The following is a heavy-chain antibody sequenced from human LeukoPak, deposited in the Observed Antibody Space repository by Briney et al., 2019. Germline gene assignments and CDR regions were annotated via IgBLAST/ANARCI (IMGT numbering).Heavy chain of an antibody. CDR2: MNPNRGNT. CDR3: ARGYYDTNGYYYRLDF. CDR1: GYIFTTYD. Sequence: ASVTVSCKASGYIFTTYDTNWVRQAPGQGIEWMGWMNPNRGNTDYAQKFRGRVTMTRNTSISTAYMELSSLRSEDTAIYYCARGYYDTNGYYYRLDFWGQGTLVTVS. V-gene: IGHV1-8*01. D-gene: IGHD3-22*01. J-gene: IGHJ4*02.